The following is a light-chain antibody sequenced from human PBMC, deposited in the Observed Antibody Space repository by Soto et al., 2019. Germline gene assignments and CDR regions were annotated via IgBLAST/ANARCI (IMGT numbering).Light chain of an antibody. CDR1: QGISSF. CDR2: AAS. J-gene: IGKJ4*01. V-gene: IGKV1-9*01. Sequence: DIQLPQSPSFLSASVGDRVTITCRASQGISSFLAWYQQKPGKAPKLLIYAASTLQSGVPSRFSGSGSGTEFTLTISSLQPEDFATYYCQQLNDYPLTFGGGTKVDIK. CDR3: QQLNDYPLT.